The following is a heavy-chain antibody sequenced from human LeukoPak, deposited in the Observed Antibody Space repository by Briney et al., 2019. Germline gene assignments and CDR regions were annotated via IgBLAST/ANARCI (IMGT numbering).Heavy chain of an antibody. J-gene: IGHJ4*02. Sequence: SETLSLTCTVPGGSISHYYWSWIRKPPGKGLEWIGYIYYSGSTNYNPSLKSRVTISVDTSKNQFSLKLTSVTAADSAVYYCARSGYSYASFFDYWGQGTLVTVSS. D-gene: IGHD5-18*01. CDR2: IYYSGST. CDR3: ARSGYSYASFFDY. CDR1: GGSISHYY. V-gene: IGHV4-59*01.